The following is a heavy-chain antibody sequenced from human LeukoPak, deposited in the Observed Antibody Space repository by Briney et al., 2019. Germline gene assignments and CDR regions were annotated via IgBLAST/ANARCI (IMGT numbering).Heavy chain of an antibody. Sequence: SQTLSLTCAISGDSVSSNSVTWNWIRQSPSRGLEWLGRTYYRSTRYNDYAVSVRGRVTVNPDTSKNQFSLHLNSVTPEDTAVYYCARRLTQYDCFDPWGQGILVTVSS. CDR3: ARRLTQYDCFDP. CDR2: TYYRSTRYN. CDR1: GDSVSSNSVT. J-gene: IGHJ5*02. D-gene: IGHD2-2*01. V-gene: IGHV6-1*01.